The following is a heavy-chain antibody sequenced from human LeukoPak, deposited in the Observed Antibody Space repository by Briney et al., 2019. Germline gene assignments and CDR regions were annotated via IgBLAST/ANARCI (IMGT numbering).Heavy chain of an antibody. Sequence: GGSLRLSCAASGFTFSSYAMHWVRQAPGKGLEWVAVISYDGSNKYYADSVKGRFTISRGNSKNTLYLQMNSLRAEDTAVYYCAREPDYDSSGYYYLAVAPYGMDVWGQGTTVTVSS. J-gene: IGHJ6*02. CDR3: AREPDYDSSGYYYLAVAPYGMDV. CDR1: GFTFSSYA. V-gene: IGHV3-30-3*01. CDR2: ISYDGSNK. D-gene: IGHD3-22*01.